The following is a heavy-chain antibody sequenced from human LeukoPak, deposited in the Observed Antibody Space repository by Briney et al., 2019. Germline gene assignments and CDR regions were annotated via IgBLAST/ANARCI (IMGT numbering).Heavy chain of an antibody. CDR2: IYYSGST. D-gene: IGHD1-26*01. CDR3: ARDRGTPGATANWYFDR. J-gene: IGHJ2*01. V-gene: IGHV4-59*01. CDR1: GDSLSSYY. Sequence: SETLSLTCTVPGDSLSSYYWTWIRQTPGKGLEWIGYIYYSGSTNYNPSLRSRVTISVDTSKNQFSLNLRSVTAADTAVYYCARDRGTPGATANWYFDRWGRGTLVTVSS.